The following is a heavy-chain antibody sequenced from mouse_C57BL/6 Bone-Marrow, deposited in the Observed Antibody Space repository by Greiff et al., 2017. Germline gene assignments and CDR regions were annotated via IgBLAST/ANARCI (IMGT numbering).Heavy chain of an antibody. CDR1: GFNIKDDY. J-gene: IGHJ4*01. V-gene: IGHV14-4*01. Sequence: EVKLMESGAELVRPGASVKLSCTASGFNIKDDYMHWVKQRPEQGLEWIGWIDTENGDTEYASKFQGKATITADTSSNTAYLQLSSLTSEDTAVYYCTRVAPHAMDYWGQGTSVTVSS. CDR2: IDTENGDT. D-gene: IGHD1-1*01. CDR3: TRVAPHAMDY.